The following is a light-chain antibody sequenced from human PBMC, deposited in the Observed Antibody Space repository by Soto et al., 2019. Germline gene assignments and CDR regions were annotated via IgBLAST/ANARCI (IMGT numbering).Light chain of an antibody. J-gene: IGKJ1*01. V-gene: IGKV1-5*01. CDR3: QQYSTYWT. CDR1: QSISTW. CDR2: EAT. Sequence: DIQMTQSPSTLSASVGDRVTITCRASQSISTWLAWYQQKPGKAPKLLIFEATTLETGVLSRFSDSGSGTDFTLAITSLQPDDLATYYCQQYSTYWTFGQGTKVEVK.